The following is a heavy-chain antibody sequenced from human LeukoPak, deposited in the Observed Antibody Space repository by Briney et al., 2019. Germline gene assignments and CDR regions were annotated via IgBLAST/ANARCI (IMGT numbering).Heavy chain of an antibody. D-gene: IGHD3-10*01. Sequence: GGSLRLSCAASGFTFSSYGMHWVRQAPGKGLEWVAFIRYDGSNKYYADSVKGRFTISRDNSKNTLYLHVNSLKTEDTAVYYCTGNYYGSGSYADFDYWGQGTLVTVSS. J-gene: IGHJ4*02. CDR2: IRYDGSNK. V-gene: IGHV3-30*02. CDR3: TGNYYGSGSYADFDY. CDR1: GFTFSSYG.